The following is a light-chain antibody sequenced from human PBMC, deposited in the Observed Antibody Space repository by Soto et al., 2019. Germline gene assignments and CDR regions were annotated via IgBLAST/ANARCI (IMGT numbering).Light chain of an antibody. CDR3: QSYDNSPSTYV. CDR2: ANN. V-gene: IGLV1-40*01. J-gene: IGLJ1*01. Sequence: QSVLTQPPSVSGAPGQRVTISCTGSSSNIGVGYDVRWYQQLPGTAPKLLIYANNRLPAGVPDRFSGSKSGTSASLAITGLQAEDEADYYCQSYDNSPSTYVFGTGTKVNVL. CDR1: SSNIGVGYD.